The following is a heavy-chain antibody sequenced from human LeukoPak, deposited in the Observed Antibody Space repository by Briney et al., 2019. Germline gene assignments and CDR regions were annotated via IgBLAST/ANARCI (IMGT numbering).Heavy chain of an antibody. V-gene: IGHV6-1*01. D-gene: IGHD1-26*01. J-gene: IGHJ4*02. CDR3: ARDLESGSYEHYFDY. CDR2: TYYRSNWIN. Sequence: SQTLSLTCAISGDSVSNNRAAWHWIRQSPSRGLEWLGRTYYRSNWINEYAVSVQNRININADTSKNQFSLQLNSVTPEDTAVYYCARDLESGSYEHYFDYWGLGTLVTVTS. CDR1: GDSVSNNRAA.